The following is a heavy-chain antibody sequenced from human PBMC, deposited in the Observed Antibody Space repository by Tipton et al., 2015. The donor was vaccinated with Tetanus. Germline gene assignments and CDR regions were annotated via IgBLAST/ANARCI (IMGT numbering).Heavy chain of an antibody. CDR2: IYYSGDT. D-gene: IGHD3-3*01. CDR1: GGSIRSDNYS. CDR3: ARSHVFRLTLFGEEIPRSGRFDP. V-gene: IGHV4-61*03. Sequence: TLSLTCTVSGGSIRSDNYSWNWIRQPPGKGLEWLGNIYYSGDTNYNPSLQSRATISLDTAKNHFSLRLSSVTAADTAVYYCARSHVFRLTLFGEEIPRSGRFDPWGQGTLVTVSS. J-gene: IGHJ5*02.